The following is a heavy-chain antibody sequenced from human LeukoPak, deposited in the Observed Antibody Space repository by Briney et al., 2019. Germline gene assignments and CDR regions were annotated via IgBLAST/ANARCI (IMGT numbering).Heavy chain of an antibody. CDR1: GYTFTSYG. Sequence: ASVKVSCKASGYTFTSYGINWVRQAAGQGLEWMGWMNPNSGNTGYAQKFQGRVTMTRHTSIGTAYLELNNLKSEDTAVHYCARVPSLFAAVAGNAGWFDPWGQGTLVTVSS. D-gene: IGHD6-19*01. J-gene: IGHJ5*02. V-gene: IGHV1-8*01. CDR2: MNPNSGNT. CDR3: ARVPSLFAAVAGNAGWFDP.